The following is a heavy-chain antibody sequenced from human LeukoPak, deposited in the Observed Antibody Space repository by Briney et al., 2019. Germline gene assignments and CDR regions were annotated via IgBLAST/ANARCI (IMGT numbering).Heavy chain of an antibody. D-gene: IGHD3-22*01. Sequence: ASETLSLTCTVSGGSISSYYWSWIRQPPGKGLEWIGYIYYSGSTNYNPSLKSRVTISVDTSKNQFSLKLSSVTAADTAVYYCARDTGYYYDSHGFDYWGQGTLVTVSS. CDR3: ARDTGYYYDSHGFDY. J-gene: IGHJ4*02. V-gene: IGHV4-59*01. CDR1: GGSISSYY. CDR2: IYYSGST.